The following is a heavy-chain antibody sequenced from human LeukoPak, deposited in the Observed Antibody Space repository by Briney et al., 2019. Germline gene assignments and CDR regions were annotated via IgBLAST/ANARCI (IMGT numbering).Heavy chain of an antibody. CDR3: ATVSAFFYDSGSYYTFDY. CDR2: IYHSGST. J-gene: IGHJ4*02. D-gene: IGHD3-10*01. Sequence: SGTLSLTCAVSGGSISSSKWWSWVRQPPGKGLEWIGEIYHSGSTNYYPSLKSRVTISVDKSKNQFSLKLSSVTAADTAVYYCATVSAFFYDSGSYYTFDYWGQGTLVTVSS. CDR1: GGSISSSKW. V-gene: IGHV4-4*02.